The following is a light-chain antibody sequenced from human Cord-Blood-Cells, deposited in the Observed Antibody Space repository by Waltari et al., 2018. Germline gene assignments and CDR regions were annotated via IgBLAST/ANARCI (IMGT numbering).Light chain of an antibody. CDR1: SPNIGGNT. CDR3: AAWDDSLNGWV. V-gene: IGLV1-44*01. CDR2: SNN. J-gene: IGLJ3*02. Sequence: QSVLTQPPSASGTPGRRVTIPCSGTSPNIGGNTVTWYQQLPGTAPKLLIYSNNQRPSGVPDRFSGSKSGTSASLAISGLQSEDEADYYCAAWDDSLNGWVFGGGTKLTVL.